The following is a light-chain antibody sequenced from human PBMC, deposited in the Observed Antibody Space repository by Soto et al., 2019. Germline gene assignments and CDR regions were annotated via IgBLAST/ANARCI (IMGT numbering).Light chain of an antibody. CDR2: DAS. CDR3: QQRTNWPSST. V-gene: IGKV3-11*01. J-gene: IGKJ5*01. CDR1: QSVSSY. Sequence: EIVLTQSPATLSLSPGERATLSCRASQSVSSYLAWYQHKPGQAPRLLIHDASNRATGIPARFSGSGSGTDFTLTISSLEAEDFAVYYCQQRTNWPSSTFGRGTRLEIK.